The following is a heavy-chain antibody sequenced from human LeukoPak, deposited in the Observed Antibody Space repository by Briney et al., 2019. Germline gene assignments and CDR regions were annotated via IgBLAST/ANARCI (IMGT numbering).Heavy chain of an antibody. Sequence: GGSLRLSCAASRFTFSSYAMHWVRQAPGKGLEWVAVISYDGNYKYYADSVKGRFTISRDNSKNTLYLQMNSLRAEDTAVYYCFYGFRDAFDIWGQGTMVTVSS. D-gene: IGHD3-10*01. CDR1: RFTFSSYA. J-gene: IGHJ3*02. CDR3: FYGFRDAFDI. CDR2: ISYDGNYK. V-gene: IGHV3-30-3*01.